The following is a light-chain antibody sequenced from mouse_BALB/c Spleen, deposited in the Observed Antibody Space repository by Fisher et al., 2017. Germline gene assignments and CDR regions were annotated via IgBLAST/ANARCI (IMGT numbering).Light chain of an antibody. Sequence: IVLTQSPALMSASPGEKVTMTCSASSSVSYMYWYQQKPGSSPKPWIYRTSNLASGVPARFSGSGSGTSYSLTISSMEAEDAATYYCQQWSSNPPTFGSGTKLEIK. CDR1: SSVSY. CDR3: QQWSSNPPT. V-gene: IGKV4-68*01. J-gene: IGKJ4*01. CDR2: RTS.